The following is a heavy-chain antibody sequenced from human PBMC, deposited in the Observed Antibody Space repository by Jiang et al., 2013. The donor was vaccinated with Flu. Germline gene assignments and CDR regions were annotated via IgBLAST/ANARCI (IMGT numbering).Heavy chain of an antibody. V-gene: IGHV2-70*12. CDR1: GFSLGTSGMC. J-gene: IGHJ4*02. CDR2: IDWNDDT. Sequence: PTQTLTLTCSFSGFSLGTSGMCVSWIRQPPGKALEWLAMIDWNDDTYYSPSLKSRLTITKDASKDQVVLTMTNMDPVDTATYYCARSCSGSSCYDFWGQGTLVTVSS. CDR3: ARSCSGSSCYDF. D-gene: IGHD2-15*01.